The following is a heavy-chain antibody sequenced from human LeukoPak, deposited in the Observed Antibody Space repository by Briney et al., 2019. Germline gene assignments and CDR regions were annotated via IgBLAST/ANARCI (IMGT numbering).Heavy chain of an antibody. J-gene: IGHJ4*02. Sequence: EASVKVSCKASGYTFTSYYMHWVRQAPGQGLEWMGIINPSGGSASYAQKFQGRVTMTRDTSTSTVYMELSSLRSEDTAVYYCARDPRYNGNDKAFDYGGQGPRVTVSS. CDR3: ARDPRYNGNDKAFDY. CDR2: INPSGGSA. V-gene: IGHV1-46*01. D-gene: IGHD1-20*01. CDR1: GYTFTSYY.